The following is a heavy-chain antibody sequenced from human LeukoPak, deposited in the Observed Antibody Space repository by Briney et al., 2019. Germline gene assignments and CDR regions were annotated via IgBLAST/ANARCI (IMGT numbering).Heavy chain of an antibody. Sequence: GGSLRLSCAASGFTFSSYAMSWVRQAPGKGLEWVSAISGSGGSTYYADSVKGRFTISRDNSKNTLYLQMNSLRAEDTAVYYCAKRSSSSYYYYYGTDVWGQGTTVTVSS. CDR1: GFTFSSYA. V-gene: IGHV3-23*01. D-gene: IGHD6-6*01. CDR2: ISGSGGST. CDR3: AKRSSSSYYYYYGTDV. J-gene: IGHJ6*02.